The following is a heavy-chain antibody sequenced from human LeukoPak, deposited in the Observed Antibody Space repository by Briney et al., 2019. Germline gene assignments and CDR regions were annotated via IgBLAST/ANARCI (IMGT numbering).Heavy chain of an antibody. CDR1: GFTVNSQY. CDR3: ARRKVVSAYYYGMDV. Sequence: GGSLRLSCAASGFTVNSQYMSWVRQAPGKGLEWVSVIYTGGTTHYADSVKGRSTISRDNAKNTLYLQMNSLRAEDTAVYYCARRKVVSAYYYGMDVWGQGTTVTVSS. CDR2: IYTGGTT. D-gene: IGHD2-2*01. V-gene: IGHV3-66*01. J-gene: IGHJ6*02.